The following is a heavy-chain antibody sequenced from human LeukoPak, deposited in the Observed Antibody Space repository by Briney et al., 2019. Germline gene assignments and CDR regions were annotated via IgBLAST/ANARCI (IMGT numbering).Heavy chain of an antibody. CDR3: AILLSVASLAMIRIFPAY. Sequence: PSETLSLTSTPHGGSANSDRSSGVWIRQPPGKGLEWIGSIYYSGSTYYNPSLKSRVTISVDTSKNQFSLKLSSVTAADTAVYYRAILLSVASLAMIRIFPAYWGQGTLVTVSS. D-gene: IGHD5-18*01. CDR2: IYYSGST. V-gene: IGHV4-39*01. CDR1: GGSANSDRSS. J-gene: IGHJ4*02.